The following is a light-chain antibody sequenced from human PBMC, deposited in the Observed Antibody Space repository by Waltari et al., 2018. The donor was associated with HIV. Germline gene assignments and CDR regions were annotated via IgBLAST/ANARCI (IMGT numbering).Light chain of an antibody. CDR2: STN. CDR3: CSYAGDYTFR. V-gene: IGLV8-61*01. Sequence: QTVVTQEPSFSVSPGGTVTLTCGLSSGSVSTSYYPSWYQQTPGQAPRTLIYSTNTRSSGVPDRFSGSKSGNTASLTISGLQAEDEADFYCCSYAGDYTFRFGGGTKLTVL. CDR1: SGSVSTSYY. J-gene: IGLJ3*02.